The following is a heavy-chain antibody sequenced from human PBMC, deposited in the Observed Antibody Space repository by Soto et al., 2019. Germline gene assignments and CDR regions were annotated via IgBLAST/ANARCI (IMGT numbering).Heavy chain of an antibody. CDR1: GYSFTSYW. V-gene: IGHV5-51*01. Sequence: GESLKISCKGSGYSFTSYWIGWVRQMPGKGLEWMGIIYPGDSDTRYSPSFQGQVTISADKSISTAYLQWSSLKASDTAMYYCARTPRQSGSRVDRYDIWGQGTMVTVSS. CDR3: ARTPRQSGSRVDRYDI. CDR2: IYPGDSDT. D-gene: IGHD1-26*01. J-gene: IGHJ3*02.